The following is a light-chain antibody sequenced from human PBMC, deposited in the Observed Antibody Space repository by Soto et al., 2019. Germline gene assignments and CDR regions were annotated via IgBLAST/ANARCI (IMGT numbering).Light chain of an antibody. CDR1: NIGTKS. CDR2: DDS. CDR3: QVWDKSSDSVV. J-gene: IGLJ2*01. V-gene: IGLV3-21*02. Sequence: SYELTQAPSVSVAPGQTARITCGGTNIGTKSVHWYQQRPGQAPVLVVYDDSDRPSGIPERFSGSNSGNTATLTITRVEAGDEADYYCQVWDKSSDSVVFGGGTKLTVL.